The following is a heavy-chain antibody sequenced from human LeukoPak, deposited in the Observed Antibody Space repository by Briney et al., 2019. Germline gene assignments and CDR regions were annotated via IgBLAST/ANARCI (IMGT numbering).Heavy chain of an antibody. CDR3: ASMITIFDRGLDP. D-gene: IGHD3-3*01. V-gene: IGHV4-59*06. J-gene: IGHJ5*02. CDR2: IYYSGST. Sequence: SETLSLTCTVSGGSISSYYWSWIRQHPGKGLEWIGYIYYSGSTYYNPSLKSRVTISVDTSKNQFSLKLSSVTAADTAVYYCASMITIFDRGLDPWGQGTLVTVSS. CDR1: GGSISSYY.